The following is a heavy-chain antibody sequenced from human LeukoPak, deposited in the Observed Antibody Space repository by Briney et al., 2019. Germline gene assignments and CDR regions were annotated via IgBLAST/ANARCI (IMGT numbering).Heavy chain of an antibody. CDR1: GGSFSGYY. CDR3: AREYCSGGSCYVIFDY. Sequence: SETLSLTCAVYGGSFSGYYWNWIRQPPGKGLEWIGEINHSGSTNYNPSLKSRVSISVDTSKNQFSLKLNSVTAADTAVYYCAREYCSGGSCYVIFDYWGQGTLVTVSS. V-gene: IGHV4-34*01. J-gene: IGHJ4*02. CDR2: INHSGST. D-gene: IGHD2-15*01.